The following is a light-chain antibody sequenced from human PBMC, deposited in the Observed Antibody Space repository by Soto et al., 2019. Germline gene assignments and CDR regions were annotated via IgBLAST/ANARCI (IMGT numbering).Light chain of an antibody. V-gene: IGLV1-51*01. J-gene: IGLJ2*01. Sequence: QSVLTQPPSVSAAPGQQVTISCSGETSNIGNNYVSWYQQLPGAAPKLLIYDTNNRPSEIPDRFSGSRSGTSATLAITGLQTGDEAVYYCGAWDSGLNGVLFGGGTKLTVL. CDR3: GAWDSGLNGVL. CDR1: TSNIGNNY. CDR2: DTN.